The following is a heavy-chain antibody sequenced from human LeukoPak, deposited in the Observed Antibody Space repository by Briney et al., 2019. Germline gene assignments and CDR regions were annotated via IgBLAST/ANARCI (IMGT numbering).Heavy chain of an antibody. CDR3: TKGDYSSSGYFYDYFDC. V-gene: IGHV3-23*01. J-gene: IGHJ4*02. CDR1: GFTFSSYA. CDR2: ISGRGGHY. Sequence: GGSLRLSCAASGFTFSSYAMSWVRQAPGKGLEWVAAISGRGGHYYSADSVEGRFTISRDNSKNTLYLQMNSLRAEDTAVYYCTKGDYSSSGYFYDYFDCWGQGILVTVSS. D-gene: IGHD3-22*01.